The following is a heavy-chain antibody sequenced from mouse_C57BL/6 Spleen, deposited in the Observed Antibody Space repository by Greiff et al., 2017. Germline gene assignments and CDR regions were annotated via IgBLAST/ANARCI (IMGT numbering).Heavy chain of an antibody. Sequence: QVHVKQPGAELVKPGASVKLSCKASGYAFTSYWMHWVKQRPGQGLEWIGMIHPNSGSTNYNEKFKSKATLTVDKSSSTAYMQLSSLTSEDSAVYYCAPYYDYPYYWGQGTTLTVSS. CDR3: APYYDYPYY. D-gene: IGHD2-4*01. CDR1: GYAFTSYW. J-gene: IGHJ2*01. CDR2: IHPNSGST. V-gene: IGHV1-64*01.